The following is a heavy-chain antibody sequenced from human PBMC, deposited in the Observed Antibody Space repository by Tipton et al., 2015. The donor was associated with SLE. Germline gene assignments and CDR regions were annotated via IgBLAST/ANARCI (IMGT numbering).Heavy chain of an antibody. CDR2: INHSGST. J-gene: IGHJ4*02. CDR3: AREYCSSTSCYPY. V-gene: IGHV4-34*01. CDR1: GGSFSGYY. Sequence: TLSLTCAVYGGSFSGYYWSWIRQPPGKGLEWIGEINHSGSTNYNPSLKSRVTISVDTSKNQFSLKLSSGSATDTGVYYCAREYCSSTSCYPYWGQGTLVTVSS. D-gene: IGHD2-2*01.